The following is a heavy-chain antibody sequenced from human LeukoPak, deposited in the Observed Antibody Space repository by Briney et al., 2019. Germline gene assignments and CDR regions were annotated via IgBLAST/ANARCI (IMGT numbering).Heavy chain of an antibody. V-gene: IGHV4-30-4*08. Sequence: PSQTLSLTCTVSGGSISSGDYYWSWIRQPPGKGLEWIGYIYYSGSTYYNPSLKSRVTISVDTFKNQFSLKLSSVTAADTAVYYCASTIVGATSAAFDIWGQGQWSPSLQ. J-gene: IGHJ3*02. CDR3: ASTIVGATSAAFDI. CDR1: GGSISSGDYY. D-gene: IGHD1-26*01. CDR2: IYYSGST.